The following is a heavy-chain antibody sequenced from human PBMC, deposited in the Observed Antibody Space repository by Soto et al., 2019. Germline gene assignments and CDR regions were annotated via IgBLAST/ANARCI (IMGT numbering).Heavy chain of an antibody. V-gene: IGHV4-39*01. D-gene: IGHD3-3*01. CDR1: GGSISSSSYY. J-gene: IGHJ4*02. CDR2: IDYSGST. Sequence: LSLTCTVSGGSISSSSYYWGWIRQPPGKGPEWIGSIDYSGSTYYNPSLKSRVTISVDTSKNQFSLKLSCVTAADTAVYYCARHRRYDFWSYWGQGTLVTVSS. CDR3: ARHRRYDFWSY.